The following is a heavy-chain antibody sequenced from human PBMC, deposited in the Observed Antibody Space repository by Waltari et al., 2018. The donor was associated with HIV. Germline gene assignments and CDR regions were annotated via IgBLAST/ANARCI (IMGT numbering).Heavy chain of an antibody. D-gene: IGHD4-17*01. CDR3: ARGHRETVTTLRFDP. J-gene: IGHJ5*02. Sequence: EVQVLESGGGLVQPGGSLRLSCAASGFTFSAYAMGWVRQAPGRGLEGVSAIGRSGATTFYADSVKGRFTISRDNSKNTLYLQMNSLRAEDTAVYYCARGHRETVTTLRFDPWGQGTLVTVSS. CDR1: GFTFSAYA. CDR2: IGRSGATT. V-gene: IGHV3-23*01.